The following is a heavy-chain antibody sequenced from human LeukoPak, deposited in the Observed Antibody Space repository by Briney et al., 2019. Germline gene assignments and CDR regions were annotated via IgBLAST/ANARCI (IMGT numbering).Heavy chain of an antibody. CDR2: ISGSGGST. D-gene: IGHD3-22*01. CDR1: GFTFSSYA. CDR3: AKVPITMIVVVITGYYFDY. V-gene: IGHV3-23*01. J-gene: IGHJ4*02. Sequence: GGSLRLSCAASGFTFSSYAMSWVRQAPGKGLEWVSAISGSGGSTYYADSVKGRFTISRDNSKNTLYLQMNSLRAEDTAVYYCAKVPITMIVVVITGYYFDYWGQGTPVTVSS.